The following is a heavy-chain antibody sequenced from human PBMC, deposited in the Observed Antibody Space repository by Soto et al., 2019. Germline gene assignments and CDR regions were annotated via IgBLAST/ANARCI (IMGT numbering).Heavy chain of an antibody. CDR1: GFTFSSYA. CDR3: APQGELGPAPYYFDY. V-gene: IGHV3-23*01. D-gene: IGHD7-27*01. Sequence: GGSLRLSCAASGFTFSSYAMSWVRQAPGKGLEWVSAISGSGGSTYYADSVKGRFTISRDNSKNTLYLQMNSLRAEDKAVYYCAPQGELGPAPYYFDYWGQGTLVTVSS. CDR2: ISGSGGST. J-gene: IGHJ4*02.